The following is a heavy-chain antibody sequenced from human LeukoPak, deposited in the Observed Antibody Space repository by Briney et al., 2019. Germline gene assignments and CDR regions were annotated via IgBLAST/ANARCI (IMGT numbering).Heavy chain of an antibody. CDR1: GVFVGSYY. Sequence: SETLSLTCTVSGVFVGSYYWSWLRQAPGKGLEWIGYVYYSGGTNYNPSLKSRVIISVDTSKNQFSLKLSSVTAADTAVYYCARRSVTMVRGVTNHDAFDVWGQGTMGTVSS. CDR3: ARRSVTMVRGVTNHDAFDV. D-gene: IGHD3-10*01. CDR2: VYYSGGT. V-gene: IGHV4-59*08. J-gene: IGHJ3*01.